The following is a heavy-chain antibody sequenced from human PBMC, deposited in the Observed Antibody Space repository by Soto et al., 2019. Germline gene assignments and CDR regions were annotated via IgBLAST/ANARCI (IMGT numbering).Heavy chain of an antibody. Sequence: ASVKVSCKASGYTFTSYGISWVRQAHGQGLEWMGWISAYNGNTNYAQKLQGRVTMTTDTSTSTAYMELRSLRSDDTAVYYCARGIAAAGTYYYYGMDVWGQGTTVTVSS. D-gene: IGHD6-13*01. J-gene: IGHJ6*02. CDR3: ARGIAAAGTYYYYGMDV. CDR2: ISAYNGNT. V-gene: IGHV1-18*01. CDR1: GYTFTSYG.